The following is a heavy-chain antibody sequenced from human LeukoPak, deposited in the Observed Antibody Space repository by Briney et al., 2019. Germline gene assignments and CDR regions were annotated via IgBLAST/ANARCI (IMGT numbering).Heavy chain of an antibody. Sequence: SETLSLTCTVSSGSISTYYWTWIRQPPGKGLEWIGYVYYSGSANYNPSLKSRVTLSVDTSKNQFSLNLSSVTAADTAVYYCARGSGNRDFVVGWFGPWGQGTLVTVSS. CDR3: ARGSGNRDFVVGWFGP. V-gene: IGHV4-59*01. D-gene: IGHD3-16*02. J-gene: IGHJ5*02. CDR1: SGSISTYY. CDR2: VYYSGSA.